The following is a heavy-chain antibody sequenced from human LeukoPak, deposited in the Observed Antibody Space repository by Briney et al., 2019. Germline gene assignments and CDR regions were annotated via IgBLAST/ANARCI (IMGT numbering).Heavy chain of an antibody. V-gene: IGHV3-23*01. D-gene: IGHD5-24*01. CDR3: AKSGYNRFDY. CDR2: ISGNGSGGST. Sequence: GGSLRLSCAASGFTFSSSALSWVRQAPGKGLEWVSNISGNGSGGSTYYADSVKGRFTISRDNSKNTLYLQMNSLRAEDTAVYYCAKSGYNRFDYWGQGTLVTVSS. CDR1: GFTFSSSA. J-gene: IGHJ4*02.